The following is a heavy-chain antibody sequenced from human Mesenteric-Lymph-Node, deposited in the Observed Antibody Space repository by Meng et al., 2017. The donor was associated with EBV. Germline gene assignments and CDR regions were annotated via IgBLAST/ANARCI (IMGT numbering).Heavy chain of an antibody. CDR3: AHKGPGSGKRMQFDY. J-gene: IGHJ4*02. V-gene: IGHV2-5*02. CDR1: GFSLSTSGVG. Sequence: QTTLKESGPTLVKPXXXXPXTXTFSGFSLSTSGVGVGWIRQPPGKALEWLAPIYWDDDKRYSSSLKSRLTITKDTSKNQVVLTMTNMDPVDTATFYCAHKGPGSGKRMQFDYWGQGTLGTVSS. D-gene: IGHD3-10*01. CDR2: IYWDDDK.